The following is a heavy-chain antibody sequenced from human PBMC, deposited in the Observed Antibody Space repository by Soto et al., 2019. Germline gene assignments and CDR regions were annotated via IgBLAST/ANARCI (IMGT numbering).Heavy chain of an antibody. CDR2: FYYTGSI. CDR3: ARGGVDYYDSSGYYFSPYYFDY. V-gene: IGHV4-61*01. D-gene: IGHD3-22*01. CDR1: GGSVSSGSYY. J-gene: IGHJ4*02. Sequence: PSETLSLTCTVSGGSVSSGSYYWSWIRQPPGKGLEWIGYFYYTGSINYNPSLKSRVTIFIDASKNQFSLRLSSVTAADTAVYYCARGGVDYYDSSGYYFSPYYFDYWGQGTLVTVS.